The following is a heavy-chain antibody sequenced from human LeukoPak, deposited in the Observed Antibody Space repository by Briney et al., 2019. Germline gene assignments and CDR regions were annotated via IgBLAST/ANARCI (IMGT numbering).Heavy chain of an antibody. CDR1: GFTFDDYG. D-gene: IGHD4-23*01. J-gene: IGHJ6*03. Sequence: GGSLRLSCAASGFTFDDYGMSWVRQAPGKGLEWVSGINWNGGSTGYADSVKGRFTISRDNAKNSLYLQMNSLRAEDTALYYCARGLVSYYYYYMDVWGKGTTVTVSS. V-gene: IGHV3-20*04. CDR3: ARGLVSYYYYYMDV. CDR2: INWNGGST.